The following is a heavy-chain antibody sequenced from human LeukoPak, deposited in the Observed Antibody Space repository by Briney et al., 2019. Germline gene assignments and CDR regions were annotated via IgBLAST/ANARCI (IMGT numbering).Heavy chain of an antibody. J-gene: IGHJ4*02. CDR1: GFTFSSYA. V-gene: IGHV4-34*08. CDR2: INHSGST. CDR3: APPKYSSSKD. Sequence: GSLRLSCAASGFTFSSYAMSWIRQPPGKGLEWIGEINHSGSTNYNPSLKSRVTISVDTSKNQFSLKLSSVTAADTAVYYCAPPKYSSSKDWGQGTLVTVSS. D-gene: IGHD6-13*01.